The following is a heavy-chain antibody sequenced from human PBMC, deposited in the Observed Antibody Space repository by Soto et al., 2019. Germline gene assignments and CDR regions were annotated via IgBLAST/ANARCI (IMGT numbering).Heavy chain of an antibody. CDR2: INSDGSST. CDR3: ARETRYYYGSGSYYASAYYGMDV. Sequence: SLRLSCAASGFTFSSYWMHWVRQAPGKGLVWVSRINSDGSSTSYADSVKGRFTISRDNAKNTLYLQMNSLRAEDTAVYYCARETRYYYGSGSYYASAYYGMDVWGQGTTVTVSS. V-gene: IGHV3-74*01. J-gene: IGHJ6*02. D-gene: IGHD3-10*01. CDR1: GFTFSSYW.